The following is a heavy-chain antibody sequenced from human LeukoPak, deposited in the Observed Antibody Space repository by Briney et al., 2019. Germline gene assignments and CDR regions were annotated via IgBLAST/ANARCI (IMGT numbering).Heavy chain of an antibody. J-gene: IGHJ4*02. CDR3: ARTGYGSGTNY. V-gene: IGHV3-30-3*01. CDR1: GFTFSSYA. Sequence: GGSLRLSCAASGFTFSSYAMHWVRQAPGKGLEWVAVISYDGSNKYYADSVKGRFTISRDNSKNTLYLQMNSLRAEDTAVYYCARTGYGSGTNYWGQGTLVTVSS. CDR2: ISYDGSNK. D-gene: IGHD3-10*01.